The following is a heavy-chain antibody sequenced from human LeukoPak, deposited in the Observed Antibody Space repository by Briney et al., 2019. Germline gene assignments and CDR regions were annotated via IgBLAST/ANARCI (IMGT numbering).Heavy chain of an antibody. CDR2: IKSKTDGGTT. J-gene: IGHJ6*02. V-gene: IGHV3-15*01. CDR1: GFTFSNAW. Sequence: PGGSFRLSCAASGFTFSNAWMSWVRQAPGKGLEWVGRIKSKTDGGTTDYAAPVKGRFTISRDDSKNTLYLQMNSLKTEDTAVYYCTTEDGSGSYPYYYYGMDVWGQGTTVTVSS. CDR3: TTEDGSGSYPYYYYGMDV. D-gene: IGHD3-10*01.